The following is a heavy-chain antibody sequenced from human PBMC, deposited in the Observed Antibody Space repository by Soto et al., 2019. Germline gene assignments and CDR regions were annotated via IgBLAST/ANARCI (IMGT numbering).Heavy chain of an antibody. Sequence: VPVKASSKEPRLTFTCNSMHWVRQAPGQGLEWMGIINPSGGSTSYAQKFQGRVTMTRDTSTSTVYMELSSLRSEDTAVYYCARAPSGEWGQGTLVTVSS. V-gene: IGHV1-46*03. D-gene: IGHD7-27*01. J-gene: IGHJ4*02. CDR3: ARAPSGE. CDR1: RLTFTCNS. CDR2: INPSGGST.